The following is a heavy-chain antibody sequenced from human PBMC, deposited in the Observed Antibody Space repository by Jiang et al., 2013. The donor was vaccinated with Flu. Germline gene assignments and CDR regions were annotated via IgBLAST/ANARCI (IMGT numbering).Heavy chain of an antibody. D-gene: IGHD5-12*01. CDR1: GDSISRGSYY. J-gene: IGHJ3*02. CDR2: IYTSGST. V-gene: IGHV4-61*02. Sequence: PSQTLSLSCTVSGDSISRGSYYWSWIRQPAGKGLEWIGRIYTSGSTNYNPSLKSRLTISVDTSKNQFSLELSSVTAADTAVYYCARGGIVATHAFDIWGQGTLVTVSS. CDR3: ARGGIVATHAFDI.